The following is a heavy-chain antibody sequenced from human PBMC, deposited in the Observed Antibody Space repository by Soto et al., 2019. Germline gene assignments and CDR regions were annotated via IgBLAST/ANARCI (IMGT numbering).Heavy chain of an antibody. CDR2: ISSSGGAM. V-gene: IGHV3-48*03. Sequence: EVQLVESGGGLVQPGGSLRLSCAASGFTFSSYEMHWVRQAPGKGLEWVSYISSSGGAMYYADSVKGRFTISRDNAKNSLYLQMNSLRAEDTAVYYCASMITPDYWGQGTLVTVSS. CDR1: GFTFSSYE. CDR3: ASMITPDY. J-gene: IGHJ4*02. D-gene: IGHD3-16*01.